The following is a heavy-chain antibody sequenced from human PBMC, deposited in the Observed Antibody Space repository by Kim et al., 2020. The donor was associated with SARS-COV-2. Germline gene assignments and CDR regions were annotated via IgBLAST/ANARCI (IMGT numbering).Heavy chain of an antibody. CDR2: ISSSSTI. CDR1: GFTFSSYS. J-gene: IGHJ4*02. D-gene: IGHD1-26*01. CDR3: AAGGGSYYY. V-gene: IGHV3-48*02. Sequence: GGSLRLSCAASGFTFSSYSMNWVRQAPGKGLEWVSYISSSSTIYYADSVKGRFTISRDNAKNSLYLQMNSLSDEDTAVYYCAAGGGSYYYWGQGTLVTVSS.